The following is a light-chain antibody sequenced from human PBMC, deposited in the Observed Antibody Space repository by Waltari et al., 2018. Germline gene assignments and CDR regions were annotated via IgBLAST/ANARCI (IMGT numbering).Light chain of an antibody. CDR3: QKYVNLPAT. CDR2: DAS. J-gene: IGKJ1*01. CDR1: QSVGRY. Sequence: IVFTKSPGPLSFSPGYSPTLSCRASQSVGRYLAWYQQKPGQAPRLLIYDASTRATGIPDRFSGSGSGTDFSLTISRLESEDFAVYYCQKYVNLPATFGQGTKVEIK. V-gene: IGKV3-20*01.